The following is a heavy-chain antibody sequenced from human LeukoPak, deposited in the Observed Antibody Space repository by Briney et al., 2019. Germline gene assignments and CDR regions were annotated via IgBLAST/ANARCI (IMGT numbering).Heavy chain of an antibody. CDR3: TTDQVGASAEYFQH. V-gene: IGHV3-15*01. CDR2: IKSKTDGGTT. Sequence: GGSLRLSCAASGFTFSNAWMSWVRQAPGKGLEWVGRIKSKTDGGTTDYAAPVKCRFTISRDDSKNTLYLQMNSLKTEDTAVYYCTTDQVGASAEYFQHWGQGTLVTVSS. J-gene: IGHJ1*01. CDR1: GFTFSNAW. D-gene: IGHD1-26*01.